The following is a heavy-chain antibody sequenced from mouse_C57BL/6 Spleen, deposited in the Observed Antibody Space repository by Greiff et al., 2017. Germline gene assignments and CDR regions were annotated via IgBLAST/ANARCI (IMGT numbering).Heavy chain of an antibody. V-gene: IGHV1-18*01. CDR1: GYTFTDYN. Sequence: EVQLQQSGPELVKPGASVKIPCKASGYTFTDYNMAWVKQSHGKSLEWIGDINPNNGGTIYNQKFKGKATLTVDKSSSTAYMELRSLTSDDTAVYYCARSGNYEAWVAYWGQGTLVTVSA. CDR3: ARSGNYEAWVAY. D-gene: IGHD2-1*01. J-gene: IGHJ3*01. CDR2: INPNNGGT.